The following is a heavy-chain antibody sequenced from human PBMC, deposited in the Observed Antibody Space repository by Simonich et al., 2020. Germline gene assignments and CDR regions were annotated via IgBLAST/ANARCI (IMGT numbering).Heavy chain of an antibody. CDR1: GGSISSYY. J-gene: IGHJ4*02. CDR3: ARGGLYFDY. Sequence: QVQLQESGPGLVKPSETLSLTCTVSGGSISSYYWSWIRQPPGKGLEEIGYIYYSGSTNYTPSLKSRVTISVDTSKNQFSLKRSSVTAADTAVYYCARGGLYFDYWGQGTLVTVSS. D-gene: IGHD2-15*01. V-gene: IGHV4-59*01. CDR2: IYYSGST.